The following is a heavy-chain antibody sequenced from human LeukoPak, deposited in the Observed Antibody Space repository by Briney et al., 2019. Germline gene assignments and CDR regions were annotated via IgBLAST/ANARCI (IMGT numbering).Heavy chain of an antibody. CDR3: AKDGGYSSYYYMDV. D-gene: IGHD5-18*01. CDR2: ISGSGGST. CDR1: GITFSSYD. Sequence: GGSLRLSCAASGITFSSYDMSWVRQAPGKGLEWVSAISGSGGSTYYADSVKGRFTISRDNSKNTLYLQMNSLRAEDTAVYYCAKDGGYSSYYYMDVWGKGTTVTVSS. J-gene: IGHJ6*03. V-gene: IGHV3-23*01.